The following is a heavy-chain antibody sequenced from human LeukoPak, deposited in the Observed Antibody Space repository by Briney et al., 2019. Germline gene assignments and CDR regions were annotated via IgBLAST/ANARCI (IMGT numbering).Heavy chain of an antibody. V-gene: IGHV3-33*01. CDR2: IWYDGSNK. CDR3: ARDRRGVVDY. Sequence: PGGSLRLSCAASGFTSSSYGMHWVREAPGKGQEWVAVIWYDGSNKYYADSVKGRFTISRDNSKNTLYLQMNSLRAEDTAVYYCARDRRGVVDYWGQGTLVTVSS. CDR1: GFTSSSYG. D-gene: IGHD3-10*01. J-gene: IGHJ4*02.